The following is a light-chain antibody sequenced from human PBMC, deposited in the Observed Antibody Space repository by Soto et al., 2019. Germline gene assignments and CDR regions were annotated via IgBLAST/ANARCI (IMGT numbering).Light chain of an antibody. CDR2: RDS. Sequence: SYELTQPLSVSVALGQTARITCGGNNIGSNNVHWYQQKPGQAPVLVIYRDSNRPSGIPERFSGSNSGNTATLTISRAQAGDEADYYCQVWDSSTEVFGGGTKVTVL. V-gene: IGLV3-9*01. CDR1: NIGSNN. J-gene: IGLJ2*01. CDR3: QVWDSSTEV.